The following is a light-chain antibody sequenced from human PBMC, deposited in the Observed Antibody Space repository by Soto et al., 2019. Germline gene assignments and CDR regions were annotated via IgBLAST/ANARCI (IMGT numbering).Light chain of an antibody. CDR2: DAS. CDR3: QQYGSSPVT. CDR1: QSVSRY. Sequence: EIVLTQSPGTLSLSAGERATLSCRASQSVSRYLAWYQQKPGQAPRLLIYDASYRATGIPARFSGGGSGTDFTLTISSLEPEDFAIYYCQQYGSSPVTFGQGTRLEIK. V-gene: IGKV3-11*01. J-gene: IGKJ5*01.